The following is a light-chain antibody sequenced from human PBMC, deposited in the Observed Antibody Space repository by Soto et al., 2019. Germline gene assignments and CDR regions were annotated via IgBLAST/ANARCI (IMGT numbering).Light chain of an antibody. V-gene: IGLV1-40*01. CDR2: GNS. CDR3: QSYDSSLSGWV. J-gene: IGLJ3*02. CDR1: SSNIGAGYD. Sequence: QSVLTQPPSVSGAPGQRVTISCTGSSSNIGAGYDVHWYQQLPGTAPKLLIYGNSNRPSGVPHRFSGSKSGTSASLAITGLQAEDEADYYCQSYDSSLSGWVFGGGTKLTVL.